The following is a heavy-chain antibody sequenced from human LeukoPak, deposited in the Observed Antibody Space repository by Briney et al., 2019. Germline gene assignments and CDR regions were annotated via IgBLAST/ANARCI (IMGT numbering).Heavy chain of an antibody. J-gene: IGHJ4*02. CDR3: ATNYGDFSDFDS. CDR2: VTHDGRI. D-gene: IGHD4-17*01. V-gene: IGHV4-34*01. Sequence: SKTLSLTCAVHGGSFSDSYWNWIRQPPGKGLEWIGEVTHDGRINYNPSLRGRVTISVDTSMNQFSLRLTSVTAADTAVYYCATNYGDFSDFDSWAQGILVTVFS. CDR1: GGSFSDSY.